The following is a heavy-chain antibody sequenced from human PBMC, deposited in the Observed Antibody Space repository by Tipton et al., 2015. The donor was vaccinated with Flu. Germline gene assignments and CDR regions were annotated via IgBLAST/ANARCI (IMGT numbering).Heavy chain of an antibody. Sequence: TLSLTCIVSGYSISSGYYWGWIRQPPGKGLEWIGSIDRSGITYYNPSLESRVTISVDTSRNQVPLKVTSVTAADTAIYYCARVEGNWFDPWGQGTLVTVSS. CDR3: ARVEGNWFDP. CDR2: IDRSGIT. D-gene: IGHD3-10*01. J-gene: IGHJ5*02. CDR1: GYSISSGYY. V-gene: IGHV4-38-2*02.